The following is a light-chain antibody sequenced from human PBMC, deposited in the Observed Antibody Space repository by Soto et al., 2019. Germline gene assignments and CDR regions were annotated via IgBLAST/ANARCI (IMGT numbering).Light chain of an antibody. CDR2: KNN. CDR3: AAWDDSLSGPV. V-gene: IGLV1-47*01. CDR1: SSNIGGSF. J-gene: IGLJ2*01. Sequence: QAVVTQPPSTSGTPGQRVTISCSGSSSNIGGSFVYWYQQLPRTAPKLLIYKNNQRPSGVPDRFSGSKSGTSASLAISGLRSEDEAHYYCAAWDDSLSGPVFGGGTKLTVL.